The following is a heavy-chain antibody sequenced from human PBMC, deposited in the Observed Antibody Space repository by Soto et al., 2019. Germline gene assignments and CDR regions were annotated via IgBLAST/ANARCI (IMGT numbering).Heavy chain of an antibody. Sequence: GGSLRLSCAASGFTFDDYAMHWVRQAPGKGLEWVSGISWNSGSIGYADSVKGRFTISRDNAKNSLYLQMNSLRAEDTALYYCARGRGYYGSGSYSNYYYYYMDVWGQGTTVTVSS. D-gene: IGHD3-10*01. CDR1: GFTFDDYA. CDR3: ARGRGYYGSGSYSNYYYYYMDV. CDR2: ISWNSGSI. V-gene: IGHV3-9*01. J-gene: IGHJ6*03.